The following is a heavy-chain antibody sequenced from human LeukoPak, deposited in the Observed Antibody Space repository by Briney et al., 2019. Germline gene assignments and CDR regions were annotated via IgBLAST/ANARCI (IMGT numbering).Heavy chain of an antibody. CDR1: GFTLGGNW. CDR2: IKDDGSEK. D-gene: IGHD6-13*01. CDR3: ARARDSSWDY. Sequence: PGGSLRLSWEASGFTLGGNWMGWVGRAPGRGRGWVANIKDDGSEKYYVDSVKGRFTISRDDAKNSLYLQMNSLRAEDTAVYYCARARDSSWDYWGQGTLVTVSS. J-gene: IGHJ4*02. V-gene: IGHV3-7*03.